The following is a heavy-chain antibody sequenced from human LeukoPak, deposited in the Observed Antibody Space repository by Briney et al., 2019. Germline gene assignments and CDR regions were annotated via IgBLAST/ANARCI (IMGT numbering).Heavy chain of an antibody. Sequence: PSETLSLTCSVSGGSINLYYWSWIRQPPGKGLEWIGTVYHSGSTYYNPSLKSRVTISVGTSKNQFSLDLTSVTAADTAVYYCARVHRTLAAAGTCDYWGQGTLVTVSS. CDR1: GGSINLYY. V-gene: IGHV4-59*08. D-gene: IGHD6-13*01. CDR3: ARVHRTLAAAGTCDY. CDR2: VYHSGST. J-gene: IGHJ4*02.